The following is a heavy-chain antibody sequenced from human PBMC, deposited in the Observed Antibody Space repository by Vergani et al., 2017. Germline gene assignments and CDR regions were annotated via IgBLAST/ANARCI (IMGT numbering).Heavy chain of an antibody. Sequence: QITLKESGPTRVRPTETLTLTCSFSGFSLATSGVGVTWIRQSPGKALEWLALVYWNGEKSYSPSLQSRLTITKDTSKNEVILTMATMDPVDTATYYCVHRLGYFDWDGAFDVWGPGTMVTVSS. CDR3: VHRLGYFDWDGAFDV. D-gene: IGHD3-9*01. CDR1: GFSLATSGVG. J-gene: IGHJ3*01. CDR2: VYWNGEK. V-gene: IGHV2-5*01.